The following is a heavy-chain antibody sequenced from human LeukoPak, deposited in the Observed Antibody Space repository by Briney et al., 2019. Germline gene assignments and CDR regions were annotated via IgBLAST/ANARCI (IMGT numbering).Heavy chain of an antibody. D-gene: IGHD1-26*01. Sequence: PSETLFLTCTVSGYSISCSNYYWTWIRQPPGKGLEWIASIFYSGSTYYSRTLKSRVTISVDTSKNQFSLTLSSVTAADTAVYYCARDSRGIVGAKDYYYGMDVWGQGTTVTVSS. CDR3: ARDSRGIVGAKDYYYGMDV. J-gene: IGHJ6*02. CDR2: IFYSGST. CDR1: GYSISCSNYY. V-gene: IGHV4-39*07.